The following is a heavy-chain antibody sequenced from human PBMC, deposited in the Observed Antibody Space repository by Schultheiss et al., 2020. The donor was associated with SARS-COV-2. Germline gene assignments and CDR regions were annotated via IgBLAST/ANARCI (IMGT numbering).Heavy chain of an antibody. Sequence: GGSLRLSCAASGFTFSNAWMSWVRQAPGKGLEWVGRIKSKTDGGTTDYAAPVKGRFTISRDDSKNTLYLQMNSLKTEDTAVYYCTTGGLRTPGYGMDVWGQGTTVTVSS. CDR2: IKSKTDGGTT. CDR3: TTGGLRTPGYGMDV. V-gene: IGHV3-15*01. CDR1: GFTFSNAW. D-gene: IGHD3-16*01. J-gene: IGHJ6*02.